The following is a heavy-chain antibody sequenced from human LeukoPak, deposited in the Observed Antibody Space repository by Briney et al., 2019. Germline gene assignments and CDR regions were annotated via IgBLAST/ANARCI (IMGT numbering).Heavy chain of an antibody. D-gene: IGHD6-19*01. J-gene: IGHJ3*02. CDR1: GFTFSSYG. Sequence: GGSLRLSRAASGFTFSSYGMHWVRQAPGKGLEWVAVISYDGSNKYYADSVKGRFTISRDNSKNTLYLQMNSLRAEDTAVYYCAKDGPSSGWYFGAFDIRGQGTMVTVSS. CDR2: ISYDGSNK. V-gene: IGHV3-30*18. CDR3: AKDGPSSGWYFGAFDI.